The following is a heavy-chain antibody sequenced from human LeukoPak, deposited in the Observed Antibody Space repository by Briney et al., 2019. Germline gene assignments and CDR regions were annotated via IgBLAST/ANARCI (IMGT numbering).Heavy chain of an antibody. J-gene: IGHJ5*02. Sequence: ASVKVSCKASSYTFTNYAFTWVRQAPGQGLEWMGWISAYNGNTNYAQKLQGRVAMTTDTSTSTAYMELRSLRSDDTAVYYCARGLEWLTRRHTWFDPWGQGTLVTVSS. D-gene: IGHD3-3*01. CDR3: ARGLEWLTRRHTWFDP. V-gene: IGHV1-18*01. CDR1: SYTFTNYA. CDR2: ISAYNGNT.